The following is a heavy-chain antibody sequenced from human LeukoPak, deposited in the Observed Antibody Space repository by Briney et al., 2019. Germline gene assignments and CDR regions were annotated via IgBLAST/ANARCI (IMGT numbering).Heavy chain of an antibody. CDR1: GGSFSGYY. V-gene: IGHV4-4*07. J-gene: IGHJ4*02. D-gene: IGHD3-3*01. Sequence: SETLSLTCTVSGGSFSGYYWSWVRQPAGKGREWIGRIYTSGYTNYNPPLTSRVTMSVDTPKNQFSLKLSSVTAADTDVYYCAQEYDFWSGLTDYWGQGTLVTVSS. CDR2: IYTSGYT. CDR3: AQEYDFWSGLTDY.